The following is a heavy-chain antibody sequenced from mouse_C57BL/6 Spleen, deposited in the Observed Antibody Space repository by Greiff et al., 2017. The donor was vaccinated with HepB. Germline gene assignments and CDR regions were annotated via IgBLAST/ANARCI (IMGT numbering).Heavy chain of an antibody. CDR2: IDPSDSYT. J-gene: IGHJ3*01. D-gene: IGHD2-12*01. Sequence: QVQLQQPGAELVMPGASVKLSCKASGYTFTSYWMHWVKQRPGQGLEWIGEIDPSDSYTNYNQKFKGKSTLTVDKSSSTAYMQLSSLTSEDSAVYYCASSNYSYFAYWGQGTLVTVSA. V-gene: IGHV1-69*01. CDR1: GYTFTSYW. CDR3: ASSNYSYFAY.